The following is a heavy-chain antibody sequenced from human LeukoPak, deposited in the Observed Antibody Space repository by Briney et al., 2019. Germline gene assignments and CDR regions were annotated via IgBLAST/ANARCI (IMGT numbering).Heavy chain of an antibody. V-gene: IGHV3-7*01. D-gene: IGHD1-26*01. J-gene: IGHJ4*02. CDR3: AKDRSGSSTPSFDY. CDR1: GFTFSNYW. Sequence: QAGGSLRLSCAASGFTFSNYWMSWVRQAPGKGLEWVANIKQDRSEKYYVDSVKGRFTISRDNSKNTLYLQMNSLRAEDTAVYYCAKDRSGSSTPSFDYWGQGTLVTVSS. CDR2: IKQDRSEK.